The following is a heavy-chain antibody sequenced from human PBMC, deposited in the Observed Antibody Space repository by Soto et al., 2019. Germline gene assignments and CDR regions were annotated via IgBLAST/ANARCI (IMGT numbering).Heavy chain of an antibody. D-gene: IGHD4-17*01. J-gene: IGHJ5*02. V-gene: IGHV1-69*13. Sequence: SVKVSCKASGDTFSTYTITWMRQAPGQGLEWMGGIIPRSATSKYAQKFQGRVTITADESTSTVYMELSTLRPDDTAVYYCARDRGDYGDYVWFDPWGQGTLVTVSS. CDR2: IIPRSATS. CDR1: GDTFSTYT. CDR3: ARDRGDYGDYVWFDP.